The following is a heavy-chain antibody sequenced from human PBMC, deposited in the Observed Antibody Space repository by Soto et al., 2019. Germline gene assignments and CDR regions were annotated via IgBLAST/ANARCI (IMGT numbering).Heavy chain of an antibody. V-gene: IGHV3-33*01. D-gene: IGHD3-10*01. CDR3: AAGAYYFDY. CDR2: IWYDGSNK. Sequence: QVQLVESGGRVVQPGRSLRLSCAASGFTFSSYGMHWVRQAPGKGLEWVAVIWYDGSNKYYADSVKGRFTISRDNSKNTLYLQINSLRAEDTAVYYCAAGAYYFDYWGQGTLVTVSS. CDR1: GFTFSSYG. J-gene: IGHJ4*02.